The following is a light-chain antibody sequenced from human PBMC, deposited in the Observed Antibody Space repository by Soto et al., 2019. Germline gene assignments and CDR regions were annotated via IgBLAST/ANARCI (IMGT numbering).Light chain of an antibody. CDR1: QGISSF. J-gene: IGKJ2*01. V-gene: IGKV1-9*01. Sequence: IQLTQSPSSLSASVGDRVTITCRASQGISSFLAWYQQKPGKAPKFLIYPASTLESGVPSRFSGSGSGTEFTFTITNLQPEDCGTYYCQQFENYPYTFGQGTKLEIK. CDR2: PAS. CDR3: QQFENYPYT.